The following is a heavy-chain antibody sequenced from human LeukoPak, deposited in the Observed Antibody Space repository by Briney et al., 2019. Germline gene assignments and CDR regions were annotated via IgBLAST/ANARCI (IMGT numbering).Heavy chain of an antibody. Sequence: GGSLRLSCAASGFTFSAFAMHWVRQAPGKGLEWVAVILYDGSNKYYADSVKGRLTISRDNSKNTLSLQVNSLRAEDTAVYYCAKGYSRTVAGKTDFDYWGQGTLVTVSS. D-gene: IGHD6-19*01. CDR2: ILYDGSNK. CDR3: AKGYSRTVAGKTDFDY. CDR1: GFTFSAFA. V-gene: IGHV3-30*18. J-gene: IGHJ4*02.